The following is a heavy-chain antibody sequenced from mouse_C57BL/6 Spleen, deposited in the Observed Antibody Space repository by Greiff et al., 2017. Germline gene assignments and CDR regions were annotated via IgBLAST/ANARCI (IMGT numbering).Heavy chain of an antibody. CDR2: IDPNSGGT. J-gene: IGHJ4*01. CDR3: ERRTAQANYYAMDY. Sequence: QVQLQQPGAELVKPGASVKLSCKASGYTFTSYWMHWVKQRPGRGLEWIGRIDPNSGGTKYNEKFKSKATLTVDKPSSTAYMQLSSLTSEDSAVYYCERRTAQANYYAMDYWGQGTSVTVSS. D-gene: IGHD3-2*02. CDR1: GYTFTSYW. V-gene: IGHV1-72*01.